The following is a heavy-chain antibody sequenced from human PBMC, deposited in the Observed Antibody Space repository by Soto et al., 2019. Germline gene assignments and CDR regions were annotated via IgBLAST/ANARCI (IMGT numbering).Heavy chain of an antibody. CDR3: ARWFWNYAYFDP. J-gene: IGHJ5*02. D-gene: IGHD1-7*01. Sequence: ASVKVSCKASGYTFTGYYMHWVRRAPGQGLEWMGWINPNSGGTNYAQKFQGRVTMTRDTSISTAYMELSRLRSDDTAVYYCARWFWNYAYFDPWGQGTLVTVSS. CDR1: GYTFTGYY. CDR2: INPNSGGT. V-gene: IGHV1-2*02.